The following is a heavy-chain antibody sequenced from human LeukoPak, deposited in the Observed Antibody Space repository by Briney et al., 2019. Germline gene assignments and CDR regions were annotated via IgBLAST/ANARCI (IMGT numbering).Heavy chain of an antibody. V-gene: IGHV3-30*02. Sequence: GGSLRLSCAASGFTFSSYGIHWVRQAPGKGLEWVAFIRYDGSNKYYAGSVKGRFTISRDNSKNTLYLQMNSLRAEDTAVYYCARDHAGSGDYFDYWGQGTLVTVSS. CDR2: IRYDGSNK. J-gene: IGHJ4*02. D-gene: IGHD3-10*01. CDR3: ARDHAGSGDYFDY. CDR1: GFTFSSYG.